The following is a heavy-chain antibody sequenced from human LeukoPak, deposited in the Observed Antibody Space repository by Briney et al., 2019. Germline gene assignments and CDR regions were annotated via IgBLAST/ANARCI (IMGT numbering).Heavy chain of an antibody. CDR1: GGSISSYY. V-gene: IGHV4-39*01. CDR3: ARRDQYVSADY. J-gene: IGHJ4*02. CDR2: IYYNGNT. Sequence: PSETLSLTCSVSGGSISSYYWSWIRQPPGKGLECIGTIYYNGNTFYNPSLKSRVTISVDTSTNQFSLRLTSVTAADTAVYYCARRDQYVSADYWGQGTLVTVSS. D-gene: IGHD3-16*01.